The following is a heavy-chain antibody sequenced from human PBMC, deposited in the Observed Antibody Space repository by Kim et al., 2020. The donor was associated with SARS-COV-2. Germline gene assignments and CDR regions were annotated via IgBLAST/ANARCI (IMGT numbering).Heavy chain of an antibody. Sequence: GGSLRLSCAASGFTFSNAWMSWVRQAPGKGLEWVGRIKSKTDGGTTDYAAPVKGRFTISRDDSKNTLYLQMNSLKTEDTAVYYCTTDYYGSGTAYYFDYWGQGTLVTVSS. CDR1: GFTFSNAW. CDR2: IKSKTDGGTT. V-gene: IGHV3-15*01. CDR3: TTDYYGSGTAYYFDY. J-gene: IGHJ4*02. D-gene: IGHD3-10*01.